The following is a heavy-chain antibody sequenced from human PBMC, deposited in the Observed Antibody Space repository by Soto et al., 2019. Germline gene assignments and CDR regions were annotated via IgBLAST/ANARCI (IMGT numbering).Heavy chain of an antibody. CDR3: AREGGITMVRGDYYYGMDV. V-gene: IGHV1-69*08. CDR1: GGTFSSYT. J-gene: IGHJ6*02. D-gene: IGHD3-10*01. CDR2: IIPILGIA. Sequence: QVQLVQSGAEVKKPGSSVKVSCKASGGTFSSYTISWVRQAPGQGLEWMGRIIPILGIANYAQKFQGRVTITADKSTSKAYMGLSSLRSEDTAVYYCAREGGITMVRGDYYYGMDVWGQGTTVTVSS.